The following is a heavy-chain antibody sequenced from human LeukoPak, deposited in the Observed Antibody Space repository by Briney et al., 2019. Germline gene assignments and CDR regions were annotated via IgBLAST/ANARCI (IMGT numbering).Heavy chain of an antibody. D-gene: IGHD3-22*01. CDR2: IYYSGST. Sequence: SETLSLTCTFSGGSISSYFWSWIRQPPGRGLEWFGYIYYSGSTNYNPSLKSRVTISVDTSKNQFSLKLSSVTAADTAVYYCARALSPYYYDSSGYYFDYWGQGTLVTVSS. CDR1: GGSISSYF. V-gene: IGHV4-59*01. J-gene: IGHJ4*02. CDR3: ARALSPYYYDSSGYYFDY.